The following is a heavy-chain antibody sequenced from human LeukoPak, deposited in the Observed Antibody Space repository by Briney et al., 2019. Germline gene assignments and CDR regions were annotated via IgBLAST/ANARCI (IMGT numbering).Heavy chain of an antibody. J-gene: IGHJ4*02. V-gene: IGHV3-30*04. CDR3: ARGPHYDILTGTFDY. CDR1: GFTFSSYA. CDR2: ISYDGSNK. D-gene: IGHD3-9*01. Sequence: EGSLRLSCAASGFTFSSYAMHWVRQAPGKGLEWVAVISYDGSNKYYADSVKGRFTISRDNSKNTLYLQMNSLRAEDTAVYYCARGPHYDILTGTFDYWGQGTLVTVSS.